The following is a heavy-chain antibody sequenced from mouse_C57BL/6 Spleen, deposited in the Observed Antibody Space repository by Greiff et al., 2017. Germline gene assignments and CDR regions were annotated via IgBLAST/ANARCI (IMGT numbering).Heavy chain of an antibody. D-gene: IGHD1-1*01. CDR3: ARLDYGSSYGYFDV. CDR2: ISDGGSYT. Sequence: DVMLVESGGGLVKPGGSLKLSCAASGFTFSSYAMSWVRQTPEKRLEWVATISDGGSYTYYPDNVKGRFTISRDNAKNNLYLQMRHLKSEDTAMYYCARLDYGSSYGYFDVWGTGTTVTVSS. CDR1: GFTFSSYA. J-gene: IGHJ1*03. V-gene: IGHV5-4*03.